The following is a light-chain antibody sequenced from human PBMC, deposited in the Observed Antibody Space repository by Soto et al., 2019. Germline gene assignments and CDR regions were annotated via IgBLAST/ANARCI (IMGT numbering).Light chain of an antibody. CDR2: SNN. V-gene: IGLV1-47*02. CDR1: SSNIGSNY. CDR3: AAWDDSLRGRV. J-gene: IGLJ1*01. Sequence: QSVLTQPPSASGTPGQRVTISCSGSSSNIGSNYVYWYQQLPGTAPKLLIYSNNQRPSGVPDRFSGSKSGTSATLAISGLRSADEADYYCAAWDDSLRGRVFGAGTKLTVL.